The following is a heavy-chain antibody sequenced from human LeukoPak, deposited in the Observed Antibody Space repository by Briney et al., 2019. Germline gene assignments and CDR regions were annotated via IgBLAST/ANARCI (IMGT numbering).Heavy chain of an antibody. CDR3: AKGLMYDYGFDY. CDR2: ISGDGGST. D-gene: IGHD3-10*01. J-gene: IGHJ4*02. V-gene: IGHV3-43*02. Sequence: GGSLRLSCAASGFTFDDYAMHWVRQAPGKGLEWVSLISGDGGSTYYADSLKGRFTISRDNSKNSLYLQMNSLRTEDTALFYCAKGLMYDYGFDYWGQGTLVTVSS. CDR1: GFTFDDYA.